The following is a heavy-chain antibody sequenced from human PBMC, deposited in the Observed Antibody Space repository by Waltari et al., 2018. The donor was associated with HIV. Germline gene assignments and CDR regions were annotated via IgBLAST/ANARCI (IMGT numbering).Heavy chain of an antibody. V-gene: IGHV3-30*01. CDR2: ISFDGNYK. D-gene: IGHD3-10*01. CDR1: GFTFSNYA. CDR3: ARAPHLPGMFDF. Sequence: QVQLVESGGGMVQPGRSLRLSCGASGFTFSNYAIHWVRQAPGRGLEWVAVISFDGNYKNYADYVKGRFTISRDNARNTLSLQMNSLKSEDTAVYFCARAPHLPGMFDFWGQGTLVTVSS. J-gene: IGHJ4*02.